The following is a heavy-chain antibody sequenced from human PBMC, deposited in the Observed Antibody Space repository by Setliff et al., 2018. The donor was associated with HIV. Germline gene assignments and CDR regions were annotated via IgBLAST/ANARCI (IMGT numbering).Heavy chain of an antibody. CDR2: IYSTGST. Sequence: SETLSLTCTVSGPSINIHYWSWIRQSPGKAFEWIGYIYSTGSTNYNPSLQSRVTISMVASRNQFSLKLKHVTAADTAVYYCAREQYHFVVDYYYYYGMDVWGQGHLVTVSS. J-gene: IGHJ6*02. CDR1: GPSINIHY. CDR3: AREQYHFVVDYYYYYGMDV. D-gene: IGHD2-15*01. V-gene: IGHV4-4*08.